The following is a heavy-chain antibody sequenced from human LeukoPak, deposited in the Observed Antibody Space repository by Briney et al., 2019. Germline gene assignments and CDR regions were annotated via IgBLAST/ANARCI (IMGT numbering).Heavy chain of an antibody. CDR3: ARAFWGSTTHDAFDI. Sequence: SETLSLTCTVSGGSISSYYWSWIRQPPGKGLEWIGYISYSGNTNYNPSLESRVTISVDTSKNQFSLELSSVTAADTAVYYCARAFWGSTTHDAFDIWGQGTMVTVSS. CDR2: ISYSGNT. V-gene: IGHV4-59*12. D-gene: IGHD2-2*01. CDR1: GGSISSYY. J-gene: IGHJ3*02.